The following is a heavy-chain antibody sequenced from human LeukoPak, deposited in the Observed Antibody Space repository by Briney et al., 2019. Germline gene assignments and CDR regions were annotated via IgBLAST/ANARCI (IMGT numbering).Heavy chain of an antibody. D-gene: IGHD3-9*01. CDR1: GFTFSSYA. CDR3: ARDLSYYDILTGFDY. Sequence: GGSLRLSCAASGFTFSSYAMHWVRQAPGNGLEWVAVISYDGSNKYYADSVKGRFTISRDNSKNTLYLQMNSLRAEDTAVYYCARDLSYYDILTGFDYWGQGTLVTVSS. CDR2: ISYDGSNK. J-gene: IGHJ4*02. V-gene: IGHV3-30-3*01.